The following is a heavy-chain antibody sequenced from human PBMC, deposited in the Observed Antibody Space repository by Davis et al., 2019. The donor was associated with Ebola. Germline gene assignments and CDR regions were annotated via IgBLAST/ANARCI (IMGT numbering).Heavy chain of an antibody. CDR3: ARDGGYDYVWGSYRYRENYWFDP. D-gene: IGHD3-16*02. V-gene: IGHV3-30-3*01. CDR1: GFTFSSYA. J-gene: IGHJ5*02. Sequence: PGGSLRLSCAASGFTFSSYAMHWVRQAPGKGLEWVAVISYDGSNKYYADSVKGRFTISRDNSKNTLYLQMNSLRAEDTAVYYCARDGGYDYVWGSYRYRENYWFDPWGQGTLVTVSS. CDR2: ISYDGSNK.